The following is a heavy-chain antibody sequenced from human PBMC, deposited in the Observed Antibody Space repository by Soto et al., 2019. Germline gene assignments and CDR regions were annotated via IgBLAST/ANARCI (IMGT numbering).Heavy chain of an antibody. CDR3: AKDGKEITKVRGLLLPSVVDY. CDR2: ISYDESNK. D-gene: IGHD3-10*01. Sequence: GGSLRLSCASSGFTFSSYGMHWVRQAPSKGLAWVAVISYDESNKYYADSVKGRYTISRENSKNTLYLQMNSLRVEDTAVYYCAKDGKEITKVRGLLLPSVVDYWGQGTLGTVAS. V-gene: IGHV3-30*18. J-gene: IGHJ4*02. CDR1: GFTFSSYG.